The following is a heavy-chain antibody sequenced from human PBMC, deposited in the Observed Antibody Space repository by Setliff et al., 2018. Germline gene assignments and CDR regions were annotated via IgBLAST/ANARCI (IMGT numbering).Heavy chain of an antibody. CDR2: IYHSGST. CDR3: ARARYSGYVDY. D-gene: IGHD5-12*01. Sequence: SETLSLTCTVSGGSISSGGYYWSWIRQHPGKGLEWIGYIYHSGSTYYNPSLKSRVTISVDTSKNQFSLKLSSVTAADTAVYYCARARYSGYVDYWGQGTLVTVSS. V-gene: IGHV4-31*03. CDR1: GGSISSGGYY. J-gene: IGHJ4*02.